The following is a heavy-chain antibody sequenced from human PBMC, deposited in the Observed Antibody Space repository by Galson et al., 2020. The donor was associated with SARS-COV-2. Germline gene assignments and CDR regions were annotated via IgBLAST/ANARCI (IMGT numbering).Heavy chain of an antibody. D-gene: IGHD7-27*01. CDR2: FDPEDGET. J-gene: IGHJ5*02. CDR3: STGSPWGRDNWFDP. Sequence: ASVKVPCKVSGYTLTELSMHWVRQAPGKGLEWMGGFDPEDGETIYAQKFQGRVTMTEDTSTDTAYMELSSLRSEDTAVYYCSTGSPWGRDNWFDPWGQGTLVIVSS. CDR1: GYTLTELS. V-gene: IGHV1-24*01.